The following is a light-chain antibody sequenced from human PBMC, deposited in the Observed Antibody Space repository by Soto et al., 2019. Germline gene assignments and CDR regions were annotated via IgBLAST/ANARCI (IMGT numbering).Light chain of an antibody. Sequence: EIVLTQSPGTLSLSPGERATLSCRASQSVSGRHLAWYQQKPGQAPRLLIYGTSSRATGVPDRFSGSGSETDFTLTISRLGPEDFAVYHCQQYDSSPYTFGQGTKLEIK. CDR1: QSVSGRH. CDR3: QQYDSSPYT. V-gene: IGKV3-20*01. CDR2: GTS. J-gene: IGKJ2*01.